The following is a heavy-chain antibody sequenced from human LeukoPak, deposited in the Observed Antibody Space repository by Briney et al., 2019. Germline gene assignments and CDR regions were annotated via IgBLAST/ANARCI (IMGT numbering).Heavy chain of an antibody. D-gene: IGHD6-6*01. CDR1: GYTFSDYG. Sequence: ASVKVSCKASGYTFSDYGLSWVRQAPGQGLQWMGWINPYNGNTIYAQKFQGRVTMTTDTSTTTAYMELRSLRSDDTAVCYCARDGLSIVRFDYWGQGTLVTVSS. J-gene: IGHJ4*02. CDR3: ARDGLSIVRFDY. CDR2: INPYNGNT. V-gene: IGHV1-18*01.